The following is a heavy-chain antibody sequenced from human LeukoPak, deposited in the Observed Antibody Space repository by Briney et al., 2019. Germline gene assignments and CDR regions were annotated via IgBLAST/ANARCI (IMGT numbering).Heavy chain of an antibody. CDR3: ARRASYSSGWWNY. Sequence: SETLSLTCTVSGGSISSYYWSWIRQPPGKGLEWIGEINHSGSTNYNPSLKSRVTISVDTSKNQFSLKLSSVTAADTAVYYCARRASYSSGWWNYWGQGTLVTVSS. CDR1: GGSISSYY. J-gene: IGHJ4*02. CDR2: INHSGST. V-gene: IGHV4-34*01. D-gene: IGHD6-19*01.